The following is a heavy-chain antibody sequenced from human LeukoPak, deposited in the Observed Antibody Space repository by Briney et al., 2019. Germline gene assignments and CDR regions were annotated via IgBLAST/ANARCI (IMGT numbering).Heavy chain of an antibody. Sequence: SETLSLTCAVYGGSFSGYYWSWIRQPPGKGLEWIGEVNHRGSTKYNPSLKSRVTISVDTSRTQFSLKLNSVTAADMAVYYCTLRGDYGDYVPDFDYWGQGTLVTVSS. CDR3: TLRGDYGDYVPDFDY. CDR1: GGSFSGYY. CDR2: VNHRGST. V-gene: IGHV4-34*01. J-gene: IGHJ4*02. D-gene: IGHD4-17*01.